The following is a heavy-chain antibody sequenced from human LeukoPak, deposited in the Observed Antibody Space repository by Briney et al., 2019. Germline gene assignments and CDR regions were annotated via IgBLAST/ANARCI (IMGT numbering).Heavy chain of an antibody. CDR3: ATRNFGDYGAFDI. Sequence: ASVKVSCKVSGYTLSDLAMHWVRQAPGKGLEWMGGLHPEDGEAIYAQPLQGRVTMTEDTSTDTAYMELSSLRSEDTAVYYCATRNFGDYGAFDIWGQGTMVTVS. V-gene: IGHV1-24*01. CDR1: GYTLSDLA. J-gene: IGHJ3*02. CDR2: LHPEDGEA. D-gene: IGHD4-17*01.